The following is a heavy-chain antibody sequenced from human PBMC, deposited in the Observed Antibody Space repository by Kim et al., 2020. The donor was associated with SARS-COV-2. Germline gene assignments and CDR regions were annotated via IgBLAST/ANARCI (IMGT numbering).Heavy chain of an antibody. CDR3: AKDGWGYSSKREYFQH. V-gene: IGHV3-23*01. D-gene: IGHD6-13*01. J-gene: IGHJ1*01. Sequence: GGSLRLSCAASGFTFSSYAMSWVRQAPGKGLEWVSAISGSGGSTYYADSVKGRFTISRDNSKNTLYLQMNSLRAEDTAVYYCAKDGWGYSSKREYFQHWGQGTLVTVSS. CDR1: GFTFSSYA. CDR2: ISGSGGST.